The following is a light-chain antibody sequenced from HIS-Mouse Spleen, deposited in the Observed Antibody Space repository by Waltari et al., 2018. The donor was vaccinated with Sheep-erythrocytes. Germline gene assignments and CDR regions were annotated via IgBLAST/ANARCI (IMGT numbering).Light chain of an antibody. V-gene: IGLV3-1*01. J-gene: IGLJ2*01. Sequence: SYELTQPPSVSVSPGQTASIPCSGDKLGDKYACWYQPKPGQSPVLVIYQDSKRPSGIPERFSGSNSGNTATLTISGTQAMDEADYYCQAWDSSHVVFGGGTKLTVL. CDR2: QDS. CDR3: QAWDSSHVV. CDR1: KLGDKY.